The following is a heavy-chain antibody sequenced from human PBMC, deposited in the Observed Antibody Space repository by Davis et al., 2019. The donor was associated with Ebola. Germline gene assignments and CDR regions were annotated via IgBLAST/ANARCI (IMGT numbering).Heavy chain of an antibody. J-gene: IGHJ6*04. Sequence: GESLKISCAASGFTFSSYSMNWVRQAPGKGLEWVSYISSSSSTIYYADSVKGRFTISRDNAKNSLYLQMNSLRAEDTAVYYCARDFGSSSSVSYYYGMDVWGKGTTVTVSS. D-gene: IGHD6-6*01. CDR2: ISSSSSTI. V-gene: IGHV3-48*04. CDR3: ARDFGSSSSVSYYYGMDV. CDR1: GFTFSSYS.